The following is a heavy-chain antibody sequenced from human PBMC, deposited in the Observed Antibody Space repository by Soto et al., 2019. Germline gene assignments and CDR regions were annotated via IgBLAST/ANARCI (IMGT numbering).Heavy chain of an antibody. D-gene: IGHD1-20*01. CDR1: GYTFTNYG. Sequence: ASVKVSCKASGYTFTNYGISWVRQAPGQGLEWMGWISAYNGNTNYAQKLQGRVTMTTDTSTSTAYMELRSLRSDDTAVYYCARERLWITGNSFDPWGQGTLVTVSS. V-gene: IGHV1-18*01. CDR2: ISAYNGNT. CDR3: ARERLWITGNSFDP. J-gene: IGHJ5*02.